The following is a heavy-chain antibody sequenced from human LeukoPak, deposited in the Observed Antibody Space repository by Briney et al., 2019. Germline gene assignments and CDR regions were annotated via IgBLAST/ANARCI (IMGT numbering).Heavy chain of an antibody. J-gene: IGHJ3*02. V-gene: IGHV1-18*01. CDR3: ARRGATDAFDI. CDR1: GYTFSNYD. CDR2: ISVKNGYT. Sequence: ASVKVSCKASGYTFSNYDISWVRQAPGQGLEWMGWISVKNGYTNYARKLQGRVTLTTDTSTSTAYMELSRLRSDDTAVYYCARRGATDAFDIWGQGTMVTVSS. D-gene: IGHD1-26*01.